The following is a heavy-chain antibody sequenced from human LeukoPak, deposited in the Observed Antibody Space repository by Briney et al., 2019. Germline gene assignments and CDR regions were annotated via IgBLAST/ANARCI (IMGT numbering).Heavy chain of an antibody. Sequence: ASVKVSCTASGYTFTSYYMHWVRQAPGQGLEWMGIINPSGGSTSYAQKFQGRVTMTRDMSTSTVYMELSSLRSEDTAVYYCARDCARGGGGEYYMDVWGKGTTVTVSS. V-gene: IGHV1-46*01. J-gene: IGHJ6*03. CDR2: INPSGGST. CDR3: ARDCARGGGGEYYMDV. CDR1: GYTFTSYY. D-gene: IGHD3-10*01.